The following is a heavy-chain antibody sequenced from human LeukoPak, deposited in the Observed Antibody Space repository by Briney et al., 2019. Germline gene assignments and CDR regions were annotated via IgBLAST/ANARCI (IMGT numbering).Heavy chain of an antibody. J-gene: IGHJ6*03. CDR3: ARLLRPYYYYMDV. CDR1: GGSISSSNW. V-gene: IGHV4-4*02. CDR2: IDRSGST. Sequence: SETLSLTCAVSGGSISSSNWWSWVRPPPRKGPEWFGEIDRSGSTNYNPSLKSRVTISVDNSKNQFSLKLSSVTAADTAVYYCARLLRPYYYYMDVWGKGTTVTVSS.